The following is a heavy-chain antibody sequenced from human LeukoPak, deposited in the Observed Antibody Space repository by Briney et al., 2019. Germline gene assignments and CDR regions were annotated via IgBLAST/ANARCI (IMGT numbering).Heavy chain of an antibody. D-gene: IGHD1-14*01. V-gene: IGHV3-7*01. Sequence: GGSLRLSCAASGFTFSSYWMSWVRQAPGKGLEWVANIKQDGSEKYYVDSVKGRFTISRDNAKNSLYLQMNSLRAEDTAVYYCAPIRISGYFDYWGQGTLVTVSS. CDR1: GFTFSSYW. J-gene: IGHJ4*02. CDR3: APIRISGYFDY. CDR2: IKQDGSEK.